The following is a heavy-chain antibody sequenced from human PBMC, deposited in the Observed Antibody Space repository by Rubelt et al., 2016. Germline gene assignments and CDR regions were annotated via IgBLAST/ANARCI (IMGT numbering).Heavy chain of an antibody. CDR1: GFTFSSYS. V-gene: IGHV3-21*01. J-gene: IGHJ4*02. CDR2: ISSSSSYI. CDR3: AREVTAVAASEFDY. D-gene: IGHD6-19*01. Sequence: EVQLVESGGGLVQPGGSLRLSCAASGFTFSSYSMNWVRQAPGKGLEWVSSISSSSSYIYYADSVKGRFTISRANAKNSLYLQMNSLIAEDTAVYYCAREVTAVAASEFDYWGQGTLVTVSS.